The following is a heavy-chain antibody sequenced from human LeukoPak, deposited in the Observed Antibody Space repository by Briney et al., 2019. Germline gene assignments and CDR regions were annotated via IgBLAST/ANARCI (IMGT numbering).Heavy chain of an antibody. CDR3: ARAERAAGDCYMDV. Sequence: GGSLRLSCAASGFTFSTYAMHWVRQAPGKGLEYVSTISSNGDNTYYANFVEGRFTISRDNSKSTLYLQLGSLRAEDMAVYYCARAERAAGDCYMDVWGKGTTVTVSS. CDR2: ISSNGDNT. D-gene: IGHD6-19*01. CDR1: GFTFSTYA. J-gene: IGHJ6*03. V-gene: IGHV3-64*01.